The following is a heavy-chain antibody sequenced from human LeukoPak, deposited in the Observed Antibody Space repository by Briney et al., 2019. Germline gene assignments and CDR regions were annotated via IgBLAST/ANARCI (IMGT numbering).Heavy chain of an antibody. CDR2: ISSSSSTI. V-gene: IGHV3-48*01. CDR3: ARVVIGVVLNYYYYYMDV. J-gene: IGHJ6*03. Sequence: RGSLRLSCAASGFTFSSYSMNWVRQAPGKGLEWVSYISSSSSTIYYADSVKGRYTISRDNAKNSLYLQMNSLRAEDTAVYYCARVVIGVVLNYYYYYMDVWGKGTTVTVSS. D-gene: IGHD2/OR15-2a*01. CDR1: GFTFSSYS.